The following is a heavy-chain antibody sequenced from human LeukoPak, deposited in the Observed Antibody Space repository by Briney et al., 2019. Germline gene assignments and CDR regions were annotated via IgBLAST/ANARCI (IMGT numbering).Heavy chain of an antibody. CDR2: IRYDGSNK. CDR1: GFTFSSYG. J-gene: IGHJ5*02. Sequence: PGGSLRLSCAASGFTFSSYGMHWVRQAPGKGLEWVAFIRYDGSNKYYADSVKGRFTISRDNSKNTLYLQMNSLRAEDTAVYYCARDSRYGSGFQTNWFDPWGQGTLVTVSS. V-gene: IGHV3-30*02. CDR3: ARDSRYGSGFQTNWFDP. D-gene: IGHD3-10*01.